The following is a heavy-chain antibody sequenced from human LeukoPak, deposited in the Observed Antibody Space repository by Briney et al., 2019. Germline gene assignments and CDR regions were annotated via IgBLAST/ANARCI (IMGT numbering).Heavy chain of an antibody. CDR1: GYTFTSFG. Sequence: ASVKVSCKASGYTFTSFGISWVRQAPGQGPEWMGWISAYNGNTDYLQKLQDRVTMTTDTPTSTAYMELRSLRSDDTAVYYCVRERVDTAISNGLDVWGQGTTVTVSS. J-gene: IGHJ6*02. CDR3: VRERVDTAISNGLDV. CDR2: ISAYNGNT. V-gene: IGHV1-18*01. D-gene: IGHD5-18*01.